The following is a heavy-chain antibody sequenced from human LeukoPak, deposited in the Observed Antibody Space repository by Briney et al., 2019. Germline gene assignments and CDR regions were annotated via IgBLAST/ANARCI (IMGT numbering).Heavy chain of an antibody. CDR3: ASIYSYGLYYFDY. CDR1: GGSISSSSYY. CDR2: IYYSGST. V-gene: IGHV4-39*07. J-gene: IGHJ4*02. D-gene: IGHD5-18*01. Sequence: SETLSLTCTVSGGSISSSSYYWGWIRQPPGKGLEWIGSIYYSGSTYYNPSLKSRVTISVDTSKNQFSLKLSSVTAADTAVYYCASIYSYGLYYFDYWGQGTLVTVSS.